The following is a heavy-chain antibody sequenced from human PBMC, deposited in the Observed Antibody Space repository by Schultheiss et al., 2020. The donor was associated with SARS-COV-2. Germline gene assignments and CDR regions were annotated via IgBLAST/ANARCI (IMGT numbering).Heavy chain of an antibody. CDR3: ATSRRSRASDY. V-gene: IGHV4-61*10. CDR1: GGSVSSGSYY. Sequence: SETLSLTCTVSGGSVSSGSYYWSWIRQPAGKGLEWIGRIYTSGSTYYNPSLKSRVTISVDTSKNQFSLKLSSVTAADTAVYYCATSRRSRASDYWGQGTLVTVSS. CDR2: IYTSGST. J-gene: IGHJ4*02.